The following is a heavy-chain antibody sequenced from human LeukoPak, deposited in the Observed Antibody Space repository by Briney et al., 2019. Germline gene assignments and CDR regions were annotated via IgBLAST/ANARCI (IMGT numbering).Heavy chain of an antibody. J-gene: IGHJ6*02. CDR1: GGTFSSYT. Sequence: GASVKVSCKASGGTFSSYTINWVRQAPGQGLEWMGGIIPVFGTANYVQKFQGRVTITADESTSTAYMELSRLRSDDTAVYYCARERPPINCSSTSCYYYYYGMDVWGQGTTVTVSS. V-gene: IGHV1-69*01. CDR2: IIPVFGTA. D-gene: IGHD2-2*01. CDR3: ARERPPINCSSTSCYYYYYGMDV.